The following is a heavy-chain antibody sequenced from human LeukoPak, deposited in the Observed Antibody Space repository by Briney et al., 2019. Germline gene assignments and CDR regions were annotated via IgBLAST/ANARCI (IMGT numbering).Heavy chain of an antibody. D-gene: IGHD6-19*01. J-gene: IGHJ4*02. CDR1: GFTFSTYS. CDR2: ICGDGGRT. Sequence: PGGSLRLSCAASGFTFSTYSINWVRQAPGKGLEWVSAICGDGGRTYYADSVKGRFTISRDNSKDTVFLQMNSLRAEDTAVYYCAKASRQGAVASPLDYWGEGTLVTVSS. CDR3: AKASRQGAVASPLDY. V-gene: IGHV3-23*01.